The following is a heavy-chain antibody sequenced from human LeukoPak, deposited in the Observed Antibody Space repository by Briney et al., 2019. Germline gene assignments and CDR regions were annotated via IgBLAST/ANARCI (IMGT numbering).Heavy chain of an antibody. D-gene: IGHD3-10*01. CDR3: ARDHDYEGLKGNY. J-gene: IGHJ1*01. Sequence: ASVKVSCKPSGYRFTDFYINWVRQAPGQGLEYMGRINTHNGGTVYVKKFQGRLSMTPDTSIGAAYMELQSLRSDDTAVYYCARDHDYEGLKGNYWGRGTMVTVTS. CDR1: GYRFTDFY. CDR2: INTHNGGT. V-gene: IGHV1-2*06.